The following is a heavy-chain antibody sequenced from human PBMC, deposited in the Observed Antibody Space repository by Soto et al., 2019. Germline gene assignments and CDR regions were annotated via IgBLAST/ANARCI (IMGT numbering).Heavy chain of an antibody. Sequence: PSETLSLTCAVSGGSFRGYFWSWIRQSPAKGLEWIGEINDSGNTYYNPSFKSRLTISVDTSTSQISLGLTSVTAADSAVYYCQGGDFWGQGTRVTVSS. CDR3: QGGDF. CDR2: INDSGNT. J-gene: IGHJ4*02. D-gene: IGHD3-16*01. V-gene: IGHV4-34*01. CDR1: GGSFRGYF.